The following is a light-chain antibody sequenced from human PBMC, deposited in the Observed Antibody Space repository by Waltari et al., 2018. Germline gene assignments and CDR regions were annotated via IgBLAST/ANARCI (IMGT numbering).Light chain of an antibody. Sequence: DIQMTQSPSSLSASVGDRVTITCRASQSISSYLNWYQQKPGKAPKLLIYAASSLQSGVPSRFSGSRSGTDFTLTISSLQPEDFATYYCQQSYSTLGTFGPGDQSGYQT. V-gene: IGKV1-39*01. CDR1: QSISSY. CDR3: QQSYSTLGT. CDR2: AAS. J-gene: IGKJ3*01.